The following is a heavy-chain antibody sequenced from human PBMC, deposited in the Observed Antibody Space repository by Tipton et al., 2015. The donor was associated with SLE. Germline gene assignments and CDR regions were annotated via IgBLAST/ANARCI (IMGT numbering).Heavy chain of an antibody. Sequence: TLSLTCTVSGGSISSHYWSWIRQPPGKGLEWIGYIYYSGSTNYNPPLKSRVTISVDTSKNQFSLKLSSVTAADTAVYYCARNRSNMDVWGKGTTVTVSS. D-gene: IGHD1-14*01. V-gene: IGHV4-59*08. CDR1: GGSISSHY. CDR3: ARNRSNMDV. J-gene: IGHJ6*03. CDR2: IYYSGST.